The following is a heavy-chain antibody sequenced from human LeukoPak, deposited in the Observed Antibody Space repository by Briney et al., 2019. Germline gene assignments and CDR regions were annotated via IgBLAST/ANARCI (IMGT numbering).Heavy chain of an antibody. V-gene: IGHV3-23*01. CDR3: AKDRAPVLWFWKGGAFDI. CDR2: ISGSGGST. Sequence: GGSLRLSCAASGFTFSSYSMNWVRQAPGKGLEWVSAISGSGGSTYYADSVKGRFTISRDNSKNTLYLQMDSLRAEDTAVYYCAKDRAPVLWFWKGGAFDIWGQGTMVTVSS. D-gene: IGHD3-10*01. J-gene: IGHJ3*02. CDR1: GFTFSSYS.